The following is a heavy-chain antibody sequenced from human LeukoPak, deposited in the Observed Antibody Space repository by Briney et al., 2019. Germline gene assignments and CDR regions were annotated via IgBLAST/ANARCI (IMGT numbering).Heavy chain of an antibody. CDR3: ARSSTTYYYDSSSHY. J-gene: IGHJ4*02. V-gene: IGHV3-11*04. D-gene: IGHD3-22*01. CDR1: GFTFSDYY. CDR2: ISSSGSTI. Sequence: GGSLRLSCAASGFTFSDYYMSWIRQAPGKGLEWVSYISSSGSTIYYADSVKGRFTISRDNAKNSLYLQMNSLRAEDTAMYYCARSSTTYYYDSSSHYWGQGTLVTVSS.